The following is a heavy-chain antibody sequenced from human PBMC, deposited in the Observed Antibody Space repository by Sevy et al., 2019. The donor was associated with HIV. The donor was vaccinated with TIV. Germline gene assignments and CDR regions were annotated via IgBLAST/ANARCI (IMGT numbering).Heavy chain of an antibody. V-gene: IGHV3-7*01. J-gene: IGHJ4*02. CDR1: EFTFNTYA. D-gene: IGHD6-13*01. Sequence: GGSLRLSCVASEFTFNTYAMSWVRQAPGKGLEWVANIKQDGSVTYYVDSVKGRFTISRDNARNFLFLQMNSLRAEDTARYYCVRAVAADGSFWGQGTLVTVSS. CDR2: IKQDGSVT. CDR3: VRAVAADGSF.